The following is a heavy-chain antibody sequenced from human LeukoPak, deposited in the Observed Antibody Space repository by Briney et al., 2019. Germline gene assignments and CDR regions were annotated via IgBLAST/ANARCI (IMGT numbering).Heavy chain of an antibody. Sequence: PGGSLRLSCAVSGFTFSSYWMTWVRQAPGEGLEWVAQIKSDGSEKYYVESVKGRFTISRDNAKNSLYLQLNNLRAEDTAVYFCARDRIRLFDYWGQGTLVTVSS. CDR3: ARDRIRLFDY. CDR2: IKSDGSEK. V-gene: IGHV3-7*05. CDR1: GFTFSSYW. J-gene: IGHJ4*02. D-gene: IGHD2-21*02.